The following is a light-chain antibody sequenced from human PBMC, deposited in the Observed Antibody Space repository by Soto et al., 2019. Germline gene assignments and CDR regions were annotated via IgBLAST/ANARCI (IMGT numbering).Light chain of an antibody. Sequence: QSALTQPRSVSGSPGQSVTFSCTGTSGDIGAYNYVSWYQFRPGKAPKMIIYDVNKRPSGVPDRFSGSKSGNTASLTISWLQAEDEADYYCCSYAHTSRVFGGGTQLTVL. V-gene: IGLV2-11*01. J-gene: IGLJ3*02. CDR2: DVN. CDR3: CSYAHTSRV. CDR1: SGDIGAYNY.